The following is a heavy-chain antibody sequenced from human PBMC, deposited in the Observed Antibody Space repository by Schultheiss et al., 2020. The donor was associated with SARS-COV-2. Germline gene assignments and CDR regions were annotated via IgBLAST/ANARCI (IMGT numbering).Heavy chain of an antibody. CDR1: GGSISSYY. V-gene: IGHV4-59*12. Sequence: SETLSLTCTVSGGSISSYYWSWIRQPPGKGLEWIGYIYYSGSTNYNPSLKSRVTISVDTSKNQFSLKLSSVTAADTAVYYCAGDRDPYYGDTGTFDYWGQGTLVTVSS. D-gene: IGHD4-17*01. CDR3: AGDRDPYYGDTGTFDY. J-gene: IGHJ4*02. CDR2: IYYSGST.